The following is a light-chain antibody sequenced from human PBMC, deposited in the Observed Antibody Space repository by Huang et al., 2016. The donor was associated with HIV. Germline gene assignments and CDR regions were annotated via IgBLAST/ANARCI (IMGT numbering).Light chain of an antibody. CDR2: LGS. CDR3: MQPLQTPWT. Sequence: DIVMTQSPLSLPVTPGEPASISCRSSQSLLHSNGYNYLDWYLQKPGQSPQLLIYLGSNRASGGPDRFSGSGSGTDFTLKISRVEAEDVGVYYCMQPLQTPWTFGQGTKVEIK. J-gene: IGKJ1*01. CDR1: QSLLHSNGYNY. V-gene: IGKV2-28*01.